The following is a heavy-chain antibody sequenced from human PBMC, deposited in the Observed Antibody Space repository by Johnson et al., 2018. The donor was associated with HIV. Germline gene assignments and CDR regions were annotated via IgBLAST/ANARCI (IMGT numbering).Heavy chain of an antibody. CDR1: AFAFSSYV. Sequence: QMQLVESGGGVVQPGRSLRLSCAASAFAFSSYVMHWVRQAPGKGLEWVAVISYDGSNKYYADFVKGRFTISRDNSKNTLYLQMNSLRAEDTAVYYCARDNEDIVLVGAFDIWGQGTMVTVSS. J-gene: IGHJ3*02. CDR2: ISYDGSNK. D-gene: IGHD2-8*02. CDR3: ARDNEDIVLVGAFDI. V-gene: IGHV3-30*04.